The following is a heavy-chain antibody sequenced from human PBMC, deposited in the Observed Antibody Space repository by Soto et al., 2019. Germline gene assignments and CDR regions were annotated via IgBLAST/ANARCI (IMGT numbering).Heavy chain of an antibody. J-gene: IGHJ4*02. V-gene: IGHV4-31*03. CDR3: ARDLNPSAV. Sequence: SETLSLTCTVSGGSISSGGYYWSWIRQHPGKGLEWIGYIYNNGRTYYNPSLESRVSISIDTSRNQFSLKLNSVTAADTAVYYCARDLNPSAVWGQRTPVCASS. D-gene: IGHD6-19*01. CDR1: GGSISSGGYY. CDR2: IYNNGRT.